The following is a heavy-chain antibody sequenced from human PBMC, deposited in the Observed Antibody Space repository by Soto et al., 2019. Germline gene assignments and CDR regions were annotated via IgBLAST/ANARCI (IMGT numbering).Heavy chain of an antibody. V-gene: IGHV3-33*01. J-gene: IGHJ6*03. CDR1: GFTVSSYG. CDR2: IWYDGSNK. CDR3: ARDSDFDWFKGRNYYYYMDV. D-gene: IGHD3-9*01. Sequence: GGSLRLSCAASGFTVSSYGMHWVRQAPGKGLEWVAVIWYDGSNKYYADSVKGRFTISRENSKNTLYLQMNSLGAEDTAVYYCARDSDFDWFKGRNYYYYMDVWGKGTTVTVSS.